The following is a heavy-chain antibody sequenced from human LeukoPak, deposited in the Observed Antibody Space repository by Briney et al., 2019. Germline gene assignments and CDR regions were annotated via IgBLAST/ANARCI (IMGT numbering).Heavy chain of an antibody. Sequence: PGGSLRLSCAASGFVFSDYYMSWIRQAPGKGLEWVSSISSSGSTIYYADSVKGRFTISRGNAKNSLYLQMNSLRAEDTAVYYCARSTLSSSWYGEIHFDYWGQGTLVTVSS. CDR3: ARSTLSSSWYGEIHFDY. V-gene: IGHV3-11*04. CDR1: GFVFSDYY. D-gene: IGHD6-13*01. J-gene: IGHJ4*02. CDR2: ISSSGSTI.